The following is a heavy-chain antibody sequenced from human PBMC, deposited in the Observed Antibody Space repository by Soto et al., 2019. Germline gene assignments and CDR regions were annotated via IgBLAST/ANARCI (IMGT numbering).Heavy chain of an antibody. CDR3: ARETSIAAADY. J-gene: IGHJ4*02. Sequence: QVQLVQSGAEVKKPGASVKVSCKASGYTFTSYGISWVRQAPGQGLEWMGWISAYNGNTNYAQKLQGRVTMTTDTSKRTVYMELRSLRSDDTAVYYCARETSIAAADYCGQGTLVTVSS. V-gene: IGHV1-18*01. D-gene: IGHD6-13*01. CDR2: ISAYNGNT. CDR1: GYTFTSYG.